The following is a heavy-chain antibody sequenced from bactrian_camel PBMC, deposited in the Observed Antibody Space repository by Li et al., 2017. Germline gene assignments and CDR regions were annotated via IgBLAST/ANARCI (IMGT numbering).Heavy chain of an antibody. D-gene: IGHD2*01. CDR2: ITANNGVRD. J-gene: IGHJ7*01. Sequence: EVQLVESGGGLVQPGGSLRLSCAASGFTVSSSDMTWVRQRPGKGLEWVSTITANNGVRDYYADSVKGRFTISQDNAKNTVTLQMNSLKPEDTALYYCAATQAATWYQCKGGVFSAPSIGMDYWGKGTQVTVS. CDR1: GFTVSSSD. V-gene: IGHV3S40*01.